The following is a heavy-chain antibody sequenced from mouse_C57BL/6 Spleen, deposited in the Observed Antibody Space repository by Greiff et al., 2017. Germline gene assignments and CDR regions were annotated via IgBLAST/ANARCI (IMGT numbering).Heavy chain of an antibody. CDR2: IHPNSGST. D-gene: IGHD2-3*01. CDR3: ARTDGYYFDY. J-gene: IGHJ2*01. Sequence: VQLQQPGAELVKPGASVKLSCKASGYTFTSYWMHWVKQRPGQGLEWIGMIHPNSGSTNDNEKFKSKATLTADKSSSTAYMQLSSLTSEDSAVYFCARTDGYYFDYWGQGTTLTVSS. V-gene: IGHV1-64*01. CDR1: GYTFTSYW.